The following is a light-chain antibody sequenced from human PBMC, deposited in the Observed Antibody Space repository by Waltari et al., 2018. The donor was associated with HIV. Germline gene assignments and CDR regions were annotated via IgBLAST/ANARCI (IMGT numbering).Light chain of an antibody. V-gene: IGLV1-40*01. Sequence: QSVLTQPPSVSGVPGQRVTISCTGIGRNIGAGYDVHWYQQRPGTAPKVLIYGTPHRPSGVPDRFTGSKSGSSASLVITGLQAEDEADYYCHSYDSSLSGSVFGGGTKLTVL. CDR2: GTP. CDR1: GRNIGAGYD. CDR3: HSYDSSLSGSV. J-gene: IGLJ3*02.